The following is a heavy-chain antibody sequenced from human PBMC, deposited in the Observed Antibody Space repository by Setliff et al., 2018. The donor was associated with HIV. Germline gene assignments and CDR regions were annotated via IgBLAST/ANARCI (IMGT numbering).Heavy chain of an antibody. CDR2: ISGHSVTT. Sequence: PGGSLRLSCAASGFTFSSFAVSLVRQAPGKGPEWVSSISGHSVTTYYADSVKGRFTVSRDNAKNSLYLQMNSLRAEDTAVYYCARDRLYYYDSSDNYFDYWGQGTLVTVSS. V-gene: IGHV3-23*01. D-gene: IGHD3-22*01. CDR3: ARDRLYYYDSSDNYFDY. CDR1: GFTFSSFA. J-gene: IGHJ4*02.